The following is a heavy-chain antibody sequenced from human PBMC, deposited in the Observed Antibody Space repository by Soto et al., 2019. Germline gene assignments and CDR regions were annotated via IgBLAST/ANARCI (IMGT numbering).Heavy chain of an antibody. CDR3: ARDGPYYYASRMDG. D-gene: IGHD3-10*01. J-gene: IGHJ6*02. CDR2: LHSGGDT. V-gene: IGHV3-53*04. CDR1: GIPVSSNY. Sequence: EVQLVESGGGLVQPGGSLRLSCAASGIPVSSNYMTWVRQAPGKGLEWVSVLHSGGDTYYANSVKGRFTISRHDSTNTLCLQMYSLTPEGTAVYYCARDGPYYYASRMDGWGPGTTVTVSS.